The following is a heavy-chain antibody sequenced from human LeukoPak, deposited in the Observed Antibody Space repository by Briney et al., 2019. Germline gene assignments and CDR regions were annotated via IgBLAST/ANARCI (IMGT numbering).Heavy chain of an antibody. CDR3: AKFFTGEYVRAFDI. V-gene: IGHV3-30*18. D-gene: IGHD3-10*02. CDR2: ISYDGSNK. J-gene: IGHJ3*02. Sequence: PGRSLRLSCAASGFTFSRYGMHWVRQAPGKGLEWVALISYDGSNKYYADSVKGRFTISRDNSKNTLYLQMNSLRAEDTAVYYCAKFFTGEYVRAFDIWGQGTMVTVSS. CDR1: GFTFSRYG.